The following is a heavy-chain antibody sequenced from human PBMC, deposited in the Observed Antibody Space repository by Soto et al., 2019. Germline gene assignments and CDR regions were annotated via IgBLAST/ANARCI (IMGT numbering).Heavy chain of an antibody. CDR1: EFSISTFW. J-gene: IGHJ5*02. V-gene: IGHV3-74*01. CDR3: ARGVAAAGSPVS. Sequence: GGSLRLSCAASEFSISTFWMHWVRQAPGKDLVWVARINSDETITDYADFVKGRFTISRDNAKNTVYLQMNSLRSEDTAVYYCARGVAAAGSPVSWGQGTLVTVSS. D-gene: IGHD6-13*01. CDR2: INSDETIT.